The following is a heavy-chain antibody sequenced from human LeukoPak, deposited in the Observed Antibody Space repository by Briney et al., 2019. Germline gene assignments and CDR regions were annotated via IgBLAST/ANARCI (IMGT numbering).Heavy chain of an antibody. V-gene: IGHV1-18*01. CDR1: GYTFTSYG. CDR3: ARPSIPYYDILTGYPPPDY. CDR2: ISAYNGNT. D-gene: IGHD3-9*01. Sequence: GASVKVSCKASGYTFTSYGISWVRQAPGQGLEWMGWISAYNGNTNYAQKLQGRVTMTTDTSTSTAYMELRSLRSDDTAVYYCARPSIPYYDILTGYPPPDYWGQGTLVTVSS. J-gene: IGHJ4*02.